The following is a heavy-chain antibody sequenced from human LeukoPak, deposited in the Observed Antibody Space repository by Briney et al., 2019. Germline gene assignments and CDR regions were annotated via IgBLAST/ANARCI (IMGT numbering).Heavy chain of an antibody. CDR3: AKDPESTIVVVPAAIGFDY. V-gene: IGHV3-23*01. J-gene: IGHJ4*02. CDR2: ISGSGGST. D-gene: IGHD2-2*02. CDR1: GFTFSSYA. Sequence: GRSLRLSCAASGFTFSSYAMSWVRQAPGKGLEWVSAISGSGGSTYYADSVKGRFTISRDNSKNTLYLQMNSLRAEDTAVYYCAKDPESTIVVVPAAIGFDYWGQGTLVTVSS.